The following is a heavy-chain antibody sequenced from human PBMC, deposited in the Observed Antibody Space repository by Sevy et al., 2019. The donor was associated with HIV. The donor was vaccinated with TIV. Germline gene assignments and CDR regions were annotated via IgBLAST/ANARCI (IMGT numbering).Heavy chain of an antibody. Sequence: GGSLRLSCAPSGFIFSSYTMNWVRQAPGKGLEWVSSISSGGTDMYYADSVKGRFTISRDNAKNSLSLQMNSLRAEYTAVYYCARGGYTAMGDFDYWGQGTLVTVSS. D-gene: IGHD5-18*01. J-gene: IGHJ4*02. CDR2: ISSGGTDM. CDR3: ARGGYTAMGDFDY. CDR1: GFIFSSYT. V-gene: IGHV3-21*06.